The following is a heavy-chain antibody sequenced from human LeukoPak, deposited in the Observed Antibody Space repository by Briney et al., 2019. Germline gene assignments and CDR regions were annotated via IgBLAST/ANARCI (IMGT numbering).Heavy chain of an antibody. J-gene: IGHJ5*02. V-gene: IGHV5-51*01. CDR2: IYPGDSDT. D-gene: IGHD2-15*01. CDR3: ARHPPDLYCSGGSCYSPYWFDP. CDR1: GYSFTSYW. Sequence: GESLKISCKGSGYSFTSYWIGWVRQMPGKGLEWMGIIYPGDSDTRYSPSFQGQVTISADKSISTAYLQWSSLKASDTAMYYCARHPPDLYCSGGSCYSPYWFDPWGQGTLVTVSS.